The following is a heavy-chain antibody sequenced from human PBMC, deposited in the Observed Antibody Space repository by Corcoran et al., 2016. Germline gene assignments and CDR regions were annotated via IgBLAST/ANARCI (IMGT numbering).Heavy chain of an antibody. D-gene: IGHD6-13*01. CDR3: AKTTPGEYSSSWDPFDY. CDR2: INPNSGGT. V-gene: IGHV1-2*02. Sequence: QVQLVQSGAEVKKPGASVKVSCKASGYTFTGYYMHWVRQAPGQGLEWMGWINPNSGGTNYAQKFQGRVTMTRDTSISTAYMELSRLRSDDTAVYYCAKTTPGEYSSSWDPFDYWGQGTLVTVSS. CDR1: GYTFTGYY. J-gene: IGHJ4*02.